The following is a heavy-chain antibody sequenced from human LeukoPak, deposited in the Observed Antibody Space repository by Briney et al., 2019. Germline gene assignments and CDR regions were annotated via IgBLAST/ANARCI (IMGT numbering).Heavy chain of an antibody. J-gene: IGHJ4*02. CDR2: INHSGST. Sequence: SETLSLTCAVYGGSFSGYYWSWIRQPPGKGLEWIGEINHSGSTNYNPSLKSRVTISVDTSKNQFSLKLSSVTAADTAVYYCARFTGKRVDYWAQGTLVTVPS. CDR3: ARFTGKRVDY. D-gene: IGHD1-14*01. CDR1: GGSFSGYY. V-gene: IGHV4-34*01.